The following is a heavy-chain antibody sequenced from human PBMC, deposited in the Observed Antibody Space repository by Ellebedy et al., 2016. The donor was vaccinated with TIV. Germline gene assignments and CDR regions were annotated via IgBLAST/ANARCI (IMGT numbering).Heavy chain of an antibody. V-gene: IGHV3-23*01. J-gene: IGHJ4*02. D-gene: IGHD2-15*01. CDR2: ISDRGGST. CDR1: GFTFSSYA. CDR3: GKEELVAVTPYLDY. Sequence: GESLKISCVASGFTFSSYAITWVRQAPGKGLEWVSAISDRGGSTYYADPVRGRFTISRDNSKKTLYLQMNSLRAEDTAVYYCGKEELVAVTPYLDYWGQGTMVTVSS.